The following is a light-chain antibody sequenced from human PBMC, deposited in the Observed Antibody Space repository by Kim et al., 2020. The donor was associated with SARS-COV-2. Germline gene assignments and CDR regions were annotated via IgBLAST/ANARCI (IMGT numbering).Light chain of an antibody. CDR1: HSISNL. CDR3: QQYNSDYPWT. CDR2: KAS. V-gene: IGKV1-5*03. Sequence: DIQMTQSPSTLSASVGDRVTITCRASHSISNLLAWYQKKPGKAPKLLIYKASTLDNGVPSRFSGSASGTEFTLTISGLQPDDFATYYCQQYNSDYPWTFGQGTKVDIK. J-gene: IGKJ1*01.